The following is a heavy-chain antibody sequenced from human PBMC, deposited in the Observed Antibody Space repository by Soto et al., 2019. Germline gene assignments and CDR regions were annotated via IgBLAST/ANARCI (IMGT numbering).Heavy chain of an antibody. CDR2: IYYSGST. J-gene: IGHJ5*02. D-gene: IGHD3-22*01. CDR1: GGSISSGGYY. CDR3: ARDSGRYYDSSGYYYDH. V-gene: IGHV4-31*02. Sequence: SETQSLTSPVSGGSISSGGYYWSWIRQHPGKGLEWIGYIYYSGSTYYNPSLKSRVTISVDTSKNQFSLKLSSVTAADTAVYYCARDSGRYYDSSGYYYDHWGQGTLVTVSS.